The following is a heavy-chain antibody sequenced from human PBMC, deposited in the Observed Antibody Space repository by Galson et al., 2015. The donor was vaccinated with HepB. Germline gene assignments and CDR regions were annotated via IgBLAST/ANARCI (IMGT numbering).Heavy chain of an antibody. Sequence: SLRLSCAASGFTFSSYGMYWVRQAPGKGLEWVAVIWYDGSNKYYADSVKGRFTISRDNSKNTLYLQMNSLRAEDTAVYYCARTHRQYCGGDCFPDYWGQGTLVTVSS. D-gene: IGHD2-21*02. CDR3: ARTHRQYCGGDCFPDY. V-gene: IGHV3-33*08. CDR1: GFTFSSYG. J-gene: IGHJ4*02. CDR2: IWYDGSNK.